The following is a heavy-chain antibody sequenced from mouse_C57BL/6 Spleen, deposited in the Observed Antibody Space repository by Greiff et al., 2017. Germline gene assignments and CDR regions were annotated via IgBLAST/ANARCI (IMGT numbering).Heavy chain of an antibody. CDR1: GYTFTDYY. V-gene: IGHV1-26*01. D-gene: IGHD2-4*01. CDR3: FFYYDYDGGYYFDY. CDR2: INPNNGGT. J-gene: IGHJ2*01. Sequence: EVQLQQSGPELVKPGASVKISCKASGYTFTDYYMNWVKQSHGKSLEWIGDINPNNGGTSYNQKFKGKATLTVDKSSSTAYMELRSLTSEDSAVYYCFFYYDYDGGYYFDYWGQGTTLTVSS.